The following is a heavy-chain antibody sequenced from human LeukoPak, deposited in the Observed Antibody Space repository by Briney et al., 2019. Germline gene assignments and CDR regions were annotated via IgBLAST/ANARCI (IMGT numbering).Heavy chain of an antibody. CDR3: ARVQPTEDTAMAPGYFDY. Sequence: ASVTVSCKASGYTFISYGINWVRQAPGQGLEWMGLINPSGGSTSYAQKFQGRVTMTRDTSTSTVYMELSSLRSEDTAVYYCARVQPTEDTAMAPGYFDYWGQGTLVTVSS. V-gene: IGHV1-46*01. CDR1: GYTFISYG. CDR2: INPSGGST. J-gene: IGHJ4*02. D-gene: IGHD5-18*01.